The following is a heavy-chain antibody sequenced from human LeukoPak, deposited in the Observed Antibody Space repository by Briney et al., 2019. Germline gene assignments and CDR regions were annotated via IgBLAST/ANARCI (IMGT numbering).Heavy chain of an antibody. V-gene: IGHV4-39*01. D-gene: IGHD1-14*01. J-gene: IGHJ5*02. CDR1: GGSINSSSYY. Sequence: PSETLSLTCTVSGGSINSSSYYWGWIRQPPGKGLEWIGNFYYSGGTYYNPSLKSRVTISVDTSKSQFSLKLNSVTAADTAVYYCARGLGYRINWFDPWGQGTLVTVSS. CDR3: ARGLGYRINWFDP. CDR2: FYYSGGT.